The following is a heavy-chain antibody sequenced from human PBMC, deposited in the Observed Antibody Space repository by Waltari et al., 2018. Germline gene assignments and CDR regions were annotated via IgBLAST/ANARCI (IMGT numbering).Heavy chain of an antibody. D-gene: IGHD3-3*01. CDR3: ARVRYYDFWSGYYGGWFDP. CDR2: INHSGST. CDR1: GGSFSGYY. J-gene: IGHJ5*02. Sequence: QVQLQQWGAGLLKPSETLSLTCAVYGGSFSGYYWSWIRQPPGKGLEWIGEINHSGSTNYHPSLKSRVTISVDTSKNQFSLKLSSVTAADTAVYYCARVRYYDFWSGYYGGWFDPWGQGTLVTVSS. V-gene: IGHV4-34*01.